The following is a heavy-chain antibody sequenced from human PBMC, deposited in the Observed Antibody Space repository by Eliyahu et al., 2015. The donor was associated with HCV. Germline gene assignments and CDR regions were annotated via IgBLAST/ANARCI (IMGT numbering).Heavy chain of an antibody. CDR3: ARTYCGRSSSYGMDV. Sequence: QVTLRESGPALVKPTQTLTLTCTFSGFSLSTSGMCVSWIRQPPGKALEWLARIDWDDDKYYSTSLKTRLTISKDTSKNQVVLTMTNMDPVDTATYYCARTYCGRSSSYGMDVWGQGTTVTVSS. CDR2: IDWDDDK. D-gene: IGHD2-8*02. CDR1: GFSLSTSGMC. J-gene: IGHJ6*02. V-gene: IGHV2-70*15.